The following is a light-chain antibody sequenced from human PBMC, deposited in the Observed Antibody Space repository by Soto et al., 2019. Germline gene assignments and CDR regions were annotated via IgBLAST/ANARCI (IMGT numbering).Light chain of an antibody. CDR2: DTY. CDR1: QSVSSY. CDR3: QQSTNRPPIT. Sequence: EIVLTQSPATLSLSPGDSATLSCRASQSVSSYLAWYQQKPGQAPRLLIFDTYNRATGIPARFSGSGSGTDFTLTISGLEPEDFAVYYCQQSTNRPPITCGQGTRLEIK. V-gene: IGKV3-11*01. J-gene: IGKJ5*01.